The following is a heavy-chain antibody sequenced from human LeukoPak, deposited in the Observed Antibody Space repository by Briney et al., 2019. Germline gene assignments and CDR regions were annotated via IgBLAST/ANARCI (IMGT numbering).Heavy chain of an antibody. CDR2: IYSSGTT. Sequence: SETLSLTRTVSGGSINNYYWSWIRQPPGKGLEWIGFIYSSGTTSYNPSLKSRVTISVDTSKNQFSLKLASVTAADAAVYYCARDRWTFGTSSIWYFDLWGRGTLITVSS. CDR1: GGSINNYY. CDR3: ARDRWTFGTSSIWYFDL. D-gene: IGHD3-16*01. J-gene: IGHJ2*01. V-gene: IGHV4-59*01.